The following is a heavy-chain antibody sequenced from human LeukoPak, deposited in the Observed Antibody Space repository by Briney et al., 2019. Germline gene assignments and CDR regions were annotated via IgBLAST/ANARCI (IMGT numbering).Heavy chain of an antibody. CDR3: ARGHYYDSSGYQLRNAFDI. Sequence: GGSLRLSCAASGFTFSSYSMNWVRQAPGKGLEWVSSISSSSSYIYYADSVKGRFTISRDNAKNSLYLQMNSLRAEDTAVYYCARGHYYDSSGYQLRNAFDIWGQGTMVTVSS. CDR2: ISSSSSYI. D-gene: IGHD3-22*01. V-gene: IGHV3-21*01. J-gene: IGHJ3*02. CDR1: GFTFSSYS.